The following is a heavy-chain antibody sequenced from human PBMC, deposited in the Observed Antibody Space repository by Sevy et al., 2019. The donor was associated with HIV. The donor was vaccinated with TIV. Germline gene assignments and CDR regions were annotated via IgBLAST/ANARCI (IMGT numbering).Heavy chain of an antibody. V-gene: IGHV3-21*01. Sequence: GGSLRLSCAASGFIFSGYTMHWVRQAPGKGLEWVSSISSGSSFIYYADSLQGRFIISRDNARKSLYLQMNNLRVEDTAVYYCARVGLGDCSGTNCSPNDYWGQGTLVTVSS. CDR2: ISSGSSFI. CDR1: GFIFSGYT. D-gene: IGHD2-2*03. CDR3: ARVGLGDCSGTNCSPNDY. J-gene: IGHJ4*02.